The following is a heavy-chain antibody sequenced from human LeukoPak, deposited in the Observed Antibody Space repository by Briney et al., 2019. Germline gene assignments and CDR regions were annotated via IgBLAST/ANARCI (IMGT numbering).Heavy chain of an antibody. CDR2: INPSGGST. V-gene: IGHV1-46*01. CDR1: GYTFTCYH. D-gene: IGHD5-24*01. CDR3: ARERSIRWAFDI. Sequence: ASVKVSCKASGYTFTCYHIHWVRQAPGQGLEWMGIINPSGGSTSYAQKFQGRVTMTRDTSTSTVYMELSSLRSEDTAVYYCARERSIRWAFDIWGQGTMVTVSS. J-gene: IGHJ3*02.